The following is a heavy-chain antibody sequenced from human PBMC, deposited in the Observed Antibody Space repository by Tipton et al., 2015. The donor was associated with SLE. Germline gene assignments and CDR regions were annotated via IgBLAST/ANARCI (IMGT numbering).Heavy chain of an antibody. D-gene: IGHD3-16*01. CDR2: INHSGNT. CDR1: GGSFSGYY. CDR3: ASGSTWVGVFDY. Sequence: TLSLTCAVYGGSFSGYYWSWIRQPPGKGLEWIGEINHSGNTNYKLSLKSRVTISVDTSKNQFSLKLSSVTAADTAVYYCASGSTWVGVFDYWGQGTLVTVSS. V-gene: IGHV4-34*01. J-gene: IGHJ4*02.